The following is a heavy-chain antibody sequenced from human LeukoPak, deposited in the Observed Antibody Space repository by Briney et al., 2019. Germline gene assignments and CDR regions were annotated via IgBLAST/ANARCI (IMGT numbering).Heavy chain of an antibody. J-gene: IGHJ4*02. CDR3: ARVVPPLYYFDY. Sequence: GGSLRLSCAASGFTFSSSWMSWVRQAPGKGLERVANTKHDGSEEYYVDSVKGRFTISRDNAKSSLYLQFNSLRAEDTAVYFCARVVPPLYYFDYWGQGTLVTVSS. D-gene: IGHD3-10*01. CDR1: GFTFSSSW. V-gene: IGHV3-7*01. CDR2: TKHDGSEE.